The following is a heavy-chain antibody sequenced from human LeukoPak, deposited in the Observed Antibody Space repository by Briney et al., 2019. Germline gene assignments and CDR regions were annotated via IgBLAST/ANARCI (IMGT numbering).Heavy chain of an antibody. Sequence: PSETLSLTCAVYGGSFSGYYWSWIRQPPGKGLEWIGEINHSGSTNYNPSLKSRVTISVDTSKNQFSLKLSSVTAADTAMYYCARDRWFDPWGQGTLVTVSS. J-gene: IGHJ5*02. CDR3: ARDRWFDP. CDR1: GGSFSGYY. CDR2: INHSGST. V-gene: IGHV4-34*01.